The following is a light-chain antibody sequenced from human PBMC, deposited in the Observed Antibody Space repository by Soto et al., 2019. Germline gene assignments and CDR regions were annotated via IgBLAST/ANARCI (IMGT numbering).Light chain of an antibody. V-gene: IGKV1-39*01. CDR3: QQYNSYS. Sequence: DIQMTQSPSSLSASVGDRVTITCRASQSISSYLNWYQQKPGKAPKLLIYAASSLQSGVPSRFSGSGSGTDFTFTINSLQPEDIATYYCQQYNSYSFGQGTKVDI. J-gene: IGKJ1*01. CDR2: AAS. CDR1: QSISSY.